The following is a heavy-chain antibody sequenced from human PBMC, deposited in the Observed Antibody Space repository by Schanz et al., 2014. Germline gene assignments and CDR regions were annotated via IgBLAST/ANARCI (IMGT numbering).Heavy chain of an antibody. D-gene: IGHD3-10*01. CDR3: ARFRVHYSDF. J-gene: IGHJ4*02. CDR1: GFTFSNYG. V-gene: IGHV3-33*01. Sequence: VQVVESGGGVVQPGRSLRLSCAASGFTFSNYGMHWVRQAPGKGLEWVAVVCYDGSKKYYADSVKGRFTTSRDNSKNTMYLQMINLRAEDTAFYYCARFRVHYSDFWGQGVLVTVSS. CDR2: VCYDGSKK.